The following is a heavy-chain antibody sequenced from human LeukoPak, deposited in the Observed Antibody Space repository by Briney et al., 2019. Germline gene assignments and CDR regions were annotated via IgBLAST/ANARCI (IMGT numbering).Heavy chain of an antibody. Sequence: SETLSLTCTVSGGSISSSSYYWGWIGQPPGKGLEWVGSIYYSGSTYYNPSLQSRVTISVDTSKNQFSLKLSSVTAADTAVYYWARRTTRGYRSSTSCYSGFDPWGQGTLVTVSS. CDR2: IYYSGST. D-gene: IGHD2-2*01. J-gene: IGHJ5*02. V-gene: IGHV4-39*01. CDR1: GGSISSSSYY. CDR3: ARRTTRGYRSSTSCYSGFDP.